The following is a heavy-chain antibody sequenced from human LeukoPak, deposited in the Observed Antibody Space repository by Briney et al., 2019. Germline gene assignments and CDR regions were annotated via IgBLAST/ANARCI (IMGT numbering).Heavy chain of an antibody. Sequence: PSETLSLTCTVSGGSISSSSYYWGWIRQPPGKGLEWIGSIYYSGSTYYNPSLKSRVTISVDTSKNQFSLKLSSVTAADTAVYYCASLTYYYDSSGYYSPHYYYYYYYMDVWGKGTTVTVSS. CDR2: IYYSGST. V-gene: IGHV4-39*01. CDR1: GGSISSSSYY. J-gene: IGHJ6*03. D-gene: IGHD3-22*01. CDR3: ASLTYYYDSSGYYSPHYYYYYYYMDV.